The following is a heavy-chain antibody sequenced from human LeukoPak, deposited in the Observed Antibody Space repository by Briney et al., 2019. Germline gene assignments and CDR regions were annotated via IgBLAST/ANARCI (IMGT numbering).Heavy chain of an antibody. CDR2: VYYNGNT. J-gene: IGHJ5*02. Sequence: PSETLSLTCTVSGGSIDTYYWTWIRQPPGKGLEWIGFVYYNGNTNYNPSLKSRVTISVDTSKNQFSLKVNAVTAADTAVYYCAKLGIAAAYGLLDPWGQGTLVTVSS. D-gene: IGHD6-13*01. CDR1: GGSIDTYY. CDR3: AKLGIAAAYGLLDP. V-gene: IGHV4-59*08.